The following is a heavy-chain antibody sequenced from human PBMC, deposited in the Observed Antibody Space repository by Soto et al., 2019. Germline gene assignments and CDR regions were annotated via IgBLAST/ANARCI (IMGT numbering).Heavy chain of an antibody. CDR2: ISAYNGNT. Sequence: QVQLVQSGAEVKKPEASVKVSCKASGYTFTSYGISWVRQAPGQGLEWMGWISAYNGNTNYAQKLQGRVTMTTDTSTSTAYMELRSLRSDDTAVYYCAREVMITFGGVIDANWFDPWGQGTLVTVSS. CDR1: GYTFTSYG. J-gene: IGHJ5*02. CDR3: AREVMITFGGVIDANWFDP. V-gene: IGHV1-18*01. D-gene: IGHD3-16*02.